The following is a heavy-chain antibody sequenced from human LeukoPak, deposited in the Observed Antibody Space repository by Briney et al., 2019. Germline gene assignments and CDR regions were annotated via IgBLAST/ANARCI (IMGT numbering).Heavy chain of an antibody. D-gene: IGHD3-22*01. CDR3: ASPYYYDSSGYGRAFDI. Sequence: PSETLSLTCTVSGGSISSGGYYWSWIRQHPGKGLEWIGYIYYSGSTYYNPSLKSRVTISVDTSKNQFSLKLSSVTAADTAVYYCASPYYYDSSGYGRAFDIWGQGTMVTVSS. J-gene: IGHJ3*02. CDR2: IYYSGST. V-gene: IGHV4-31*03. CDR1: GGSISSGGYY.